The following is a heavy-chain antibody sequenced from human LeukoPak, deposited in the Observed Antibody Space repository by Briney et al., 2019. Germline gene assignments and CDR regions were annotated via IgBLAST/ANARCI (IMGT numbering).Heavy chain of an antibody. V-gene: IGHV1-69*13. CDR3: ARAGIAAPLGGFDP. J-gene: IGHJ5*02. Sequence: SVKVSCKASGGTFISYAISWVRQAPGQGLEWMGGIIPIFGTANYAQKSQGRVTITADESTSTAYMELSSLRSEDTAVYYCARAGIAAPLGGFDPWGQGTLVTVSS. CDR2: IIPIFGTA. CDR1: GGTFISYA. D-gene: IGHD6-6*01.